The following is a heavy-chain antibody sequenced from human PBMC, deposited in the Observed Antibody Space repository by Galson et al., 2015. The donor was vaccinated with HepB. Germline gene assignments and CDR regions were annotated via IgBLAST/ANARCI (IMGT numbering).Heavy chain of an antibody. V-gene: IGHV1-18*04. Sequence: SVKVSCKASGYTFTSYGISWVRQAPGQGLEWMGWISAYNGNTNYAQKLQGRVTMTTDTSTSTAYMELRSLRSDDTAVYYCARDHYDILTGYYSFGYYYYGMDVWGQGTTVTVSS. CDR3: ARDHYDILTGYYSFGYYYYGMDV. CDR1: GYTFTSYG. J-gene: IGHJ6*02. CDR2: ISAYNGNT. D-gene: IGHD3-9*01.